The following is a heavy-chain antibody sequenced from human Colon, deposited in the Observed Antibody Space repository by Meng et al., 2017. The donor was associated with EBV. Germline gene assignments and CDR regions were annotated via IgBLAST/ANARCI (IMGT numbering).Heavy chain of an antibody. J-gene: IGHJ5*02. Sequence: ESCPGLDNPLGSLSLTSAVSGGSIDSDNRRNWFRQTPGKGLEWIGEISNSGTTNYNPSLKSRVTISIDKSKNQFSLKLTSVTAADTAVYYCARDYYASGFVFDLWGQGTLVTVSS. CDR1: GGSIDSDNR. V-gene: IGHV4-4*02. CDR3: ARDYYASGFVFDL. D-gene: IGHD3-10*01. CDR2: ISNSGTT.